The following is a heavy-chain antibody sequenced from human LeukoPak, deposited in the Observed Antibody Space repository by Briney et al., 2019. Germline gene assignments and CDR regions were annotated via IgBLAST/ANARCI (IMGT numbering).Heavy chain of an antibody. CDR3: ARGGEAFCGGDCRRNFDC. Sequence: PGGSLRLSCAASGFTFSSYAMHWVRQAPGKGLEWVSVIYSGGSTYYADSVKGRFTISRDNSKNILNLQMNSLRVEDTAVYYCARGGEAFCGGDCRRNFDCGGQGTLVTVSS. CDR2: IYSGGST. J-gene: IGHJ4*02. CDR1: GFTFSSYA. D-gene: IGHD2-21*02. V-gene: IGHV3-53*01.